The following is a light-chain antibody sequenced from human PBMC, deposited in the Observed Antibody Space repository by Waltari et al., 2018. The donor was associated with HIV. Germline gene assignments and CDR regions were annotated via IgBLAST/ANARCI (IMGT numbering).Light chain of an antibody. CDR2: KDN. CDR3: QAWDSSTAV. CDR1: KLGDKY. Sequence: SYELTQPPSVSVSPGQTASITCSGDKLGDKYVCWYQQKPGQSPVVVSHKDNKRPSGIPERFSGSNSGNTATLTISGTQAMDEADYYCQAWDSSTAVFGGGTKLTVL. V-gene: IGLV3-1*01. J-gene: IGLJ2*01.